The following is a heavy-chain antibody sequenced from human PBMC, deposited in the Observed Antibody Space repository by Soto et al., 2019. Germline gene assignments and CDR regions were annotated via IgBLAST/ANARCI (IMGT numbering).Heavy chain of an antibody. CDR1: GGSISSYY. CDR2: IYYSGST. Sequence: QVQLQESGPGLVKPSETLSLTCTVSGGSISSYYWSWIRQPPGKGLEWIGYIYYSGSTNYNPSLKRRVTISVDTSKNQFSLKLSSVTAADTAVYYCARLRRYDSSSWYYFDYWGQGTLVTVSS. V-gene: IGHV4-59*08. CDR3: ARLRRYDSSSWYYFDY. J-gene: IGHJ4*02. D-gene: IGHD6-13*01.